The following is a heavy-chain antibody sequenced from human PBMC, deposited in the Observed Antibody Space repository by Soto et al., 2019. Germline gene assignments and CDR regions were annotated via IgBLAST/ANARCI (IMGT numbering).Heavy chain of an antibody. CDR1: GFTISTHG. CDR3: PAATTWNFQFPY. D-gene: IGHD1-7*01. Sequence: QAQLVESGGGVVQPGTSLRLSCAASGFTISTHGMHWVRQAPGKGLEWLANIWYDGSNKFYAESVKGRFSISKDNSKNTLYLQISSLRAEDTAVYYCPAATTWNFQFPYWGQGTQVTVSS. J-gene: IGHJ4*02. CDR2: IWYDGSNK. V-gene: IGHV3-33*03.